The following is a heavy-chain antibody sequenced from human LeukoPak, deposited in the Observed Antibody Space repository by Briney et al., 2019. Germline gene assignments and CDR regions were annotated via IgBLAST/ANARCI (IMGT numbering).Heavy chain of an antibody. Sequence: GSLRLSCAASGFTVSSNYMSWVRQPPGKGLEWIGEINHSGSTNYNPSLKSRVTISVDTSKNQFSLKLSSVTAADTAVYYCAREASRIAAAGIRYIIDYWGQGTLVTVSS. V-gene: IGHV4-34*01. J-gene: IGHJ4*02. D-gene: IGHD6-13*01. CDR3: AREASRIAAAGIRYIIDY. CDR2: INHSGST. CDR1: GFTVSSNY.